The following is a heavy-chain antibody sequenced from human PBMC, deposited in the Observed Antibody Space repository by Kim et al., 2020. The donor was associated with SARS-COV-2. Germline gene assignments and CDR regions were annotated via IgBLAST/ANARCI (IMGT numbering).Heavy chain of an antibody. J-gene: IGHJ6*02. CDR3: AKVLLYPYYYYGMDV. D-gene: IGHD2-8*01. Sequence: DSVKGRFTITRDNSKNTPYLQMNSLRAEDTAVYYCAKVLLYPYYYYGMDVWGQGTTVTVSS. V-gene: IGHV3-23*01.